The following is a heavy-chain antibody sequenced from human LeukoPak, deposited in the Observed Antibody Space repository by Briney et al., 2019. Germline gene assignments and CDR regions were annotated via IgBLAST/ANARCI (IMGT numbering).Heavy chain of an antibody. CDR2: IKGDRSEK. CDR1: GFPFSSYS. D-gene: IGHD3-3*01. V-gene: IGHV3-7*03. Sequence: GGSLRLSCAASGFPFSSYSMTWVRQAPGKGLEWVANIKGDRSEKFYVDSVKGRFTISRDNAKNSLYLQMGSLRAEDTAVYYCARVNRDDFWSGYYMSFDYWGQGTLVTVSS. J-gene: IGHJ4*02. CDR3: ARVNRDDFWSGYYMSFDY.